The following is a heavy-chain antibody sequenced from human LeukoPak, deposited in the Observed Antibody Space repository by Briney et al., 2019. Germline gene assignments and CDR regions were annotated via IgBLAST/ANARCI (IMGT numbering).Heavy chain of an antibody. Sequence: SETLSLACTVSGGSISSYYWSWIRQPPGKGLEWIGYIYYSGSTNYNPSLKSRVTISVDTSKNQFSLKLSSVTAADTAVYCCARVIIAVAGTGYFDYWGQGTLVTVSS. CDR2: IYYSGST. CDR1: GGSISSYY. J-gene: IGHJ4*02. CDR3: ARVIIAVAGTGYFDY. V-gene: IGHV4-59*01. D-gene: IGHD6-19*01.